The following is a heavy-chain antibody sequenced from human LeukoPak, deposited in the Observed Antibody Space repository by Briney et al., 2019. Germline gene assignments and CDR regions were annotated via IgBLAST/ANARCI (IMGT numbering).Heavy chain of an antibody. CDR2: IYSGGST. D-gene: IGHD5-12*01. V-gene: IGHV3-66*02. Sequence: GGSLRLSCAASGFTVSSNYMSWVRQAPGVGLDWVSVIYSGGSTYYADSVKGRFTISRDNSKNTLYLQMNSLRAEDTAVYYCARDFGGLRYFDYWGQGTLVTVSS. CDR3: ARDFGGLRYFDY. CDR1: GFTVSSNY. J-gene: IGHJ4*02.